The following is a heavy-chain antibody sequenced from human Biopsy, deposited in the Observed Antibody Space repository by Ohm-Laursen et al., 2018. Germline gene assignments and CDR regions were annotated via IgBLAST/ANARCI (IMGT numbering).Heavy chain of an antibody. J-gene: IGHJ4*02. V-gene: IGHV1-2*02. CDR1: GYTSGNYG. Sequence: EASVKVSCKASGYTSGNYGVTWVRQAPGQGLEWLGYINCKTGATNYAQKFQGTVTMTRDTSISTAYLALGSLRSADTAIYYCARDPLNGHKHFDYWGQGSLVTVSS. CDR2: INCKTGAT. D-gene: IGHD2-8*01. CDR3: ARDPLNGHKHFDY.